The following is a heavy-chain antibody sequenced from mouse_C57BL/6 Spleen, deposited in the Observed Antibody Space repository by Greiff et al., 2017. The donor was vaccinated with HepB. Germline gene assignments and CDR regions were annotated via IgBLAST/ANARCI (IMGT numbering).Heavy chain of an antibody. V-gene: IGHV1-78*01. CDR3: ARWEGYYGSSYWYFDV. J-gene: IGHJ1*03. Sequence: VQLVESDAELVKPGASVKISCKVSGYTFTDHTIHWMKQRPEQGLEWIGYIYPRDGSTKYNEKFKGKATLTADKSSSTAYMQLNSLTSEDSAVYFCARWEGYYGSSYWYFDVWGTGTTVTVSS. D-gene: IGHD1-1*01. CDR2: IYPRDGST. CDR1: GYTFTDHT.